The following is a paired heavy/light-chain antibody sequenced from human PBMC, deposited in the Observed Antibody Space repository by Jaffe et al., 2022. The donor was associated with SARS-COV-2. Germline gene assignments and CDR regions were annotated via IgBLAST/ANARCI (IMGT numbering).Light chain of an antibody. CDR2: DAS. CDR3: QQRYKWPPFT. V-gene: IGKV3-11*01. Sequence: EIVLTQSPATLSLSPGERATLSCRASQSVNNYLAWYQQKPGQAPRLLIYDASNRATGIPARFGGSGSGTDFTLTISSLEPEDSAVYYCQQRYKWPPFTFGPGTKVDI. J-gene: IGKJ3*01. CDR1: QSVNNY.
Heavy chain of an antibody. V-gene: IGHV3-33*01. CDR1: GFSFNTYG. CDR3: ARDLYDTTGSSGGRNYYFDA. CDR2: IWYDGTNR. Sequence: QVQLVESGGGVVQPGRSLRLSCAASGFSFNTYGMHWVRQAPGKGLEWVAVIWYDGTNRYYGDSVKGRFTISRDNSQNTLFLQMDSLRAEDTAVYFCARDLYDTTGSSGGRNYYFDAWGQGTLVTVSS. D-gene: IGHD3-22*01. J-gene: IGHJ4*02.